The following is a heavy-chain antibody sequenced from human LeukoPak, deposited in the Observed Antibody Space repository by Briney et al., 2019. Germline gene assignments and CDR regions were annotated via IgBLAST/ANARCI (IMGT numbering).Heavy chain of an antibody. D-gene: IGHD1-26*01. V-gene: IGHV3-9*01. CDR3: ARGQYYGSS. CDR1: GFTFDDFA. Sequence: QPGRSLRLSCAASGFTFDDFAMHWVRQAPGKGLEWVSGITWNSGSIGYADSVKGRFTISRDNAKNSLYLQMNSLRAEDTAVYYCARGQYYGSSWGQGTLVTVSS. CDR2: ITWNSGSI. J-gene: IGHJ5*02.